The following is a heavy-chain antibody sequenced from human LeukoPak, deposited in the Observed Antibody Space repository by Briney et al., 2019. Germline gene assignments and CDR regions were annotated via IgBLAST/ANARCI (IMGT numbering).Heavy chain of an antibody. V-gene: IGHV4-31*03. CDR1: GGSISSGGYY. Sequence: PSETLSLTCTVSGGSISSGGYYWSWIRQHPGKGLEWIGYIYYSGTTYYNPSLKSRVTISVDTSKNQFSLKLSAVTAGDTAVYYCEREGNPEVDWGQGTLVTVSS. CDR2: IYYSGTT. J-gene: IGHJ4*02. CDR3: EREGNPEVD. D-gene: IGHD4-23*01.